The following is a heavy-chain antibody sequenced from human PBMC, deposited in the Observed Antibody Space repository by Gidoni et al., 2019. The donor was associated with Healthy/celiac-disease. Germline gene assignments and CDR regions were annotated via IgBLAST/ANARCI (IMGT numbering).Heavy chain of an antibody. Sequence: QVQLVQSGAEVKKPGASVKVSCKASGYTFTRLYMHWVRQAPGQGLEWMGIINPSGGSTSYAQKFQGRVTMTRDTSTSTVYMELSSLRSEDTAVYYCARDRHVYPDMVGSSYAFDIWGQGTMVTVSS. D-gene: IGHD2-15*01. CDR1: GYTFTRLY. CDR3: ARDRHVYPDMVGSSYAFDI. J-gene: IGHJ3*02. V-gene: IGHV1-46*01. CDR2: INPSGGST.